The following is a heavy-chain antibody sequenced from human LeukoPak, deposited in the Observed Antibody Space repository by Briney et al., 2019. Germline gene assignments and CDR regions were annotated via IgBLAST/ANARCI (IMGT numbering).Heavy chain of an antibody. Sequence: PGGSLRLSCAASGFTFSSYNMHWVRQAPGKGLEWVAFIRNDGSDKNYADSVKGRLTISRDNSKNTLYLQMNSLRAEDTAVYYCAKRALDRTYYYYMDVWGKGTTVTISS. CDR1: GFTFSSYN. J-gene: IGHJ6*03. CDR2: IRNDGSDK. V-gene: IGHV3-30*02. CDR3: AKRALDRTYYYYMDV.